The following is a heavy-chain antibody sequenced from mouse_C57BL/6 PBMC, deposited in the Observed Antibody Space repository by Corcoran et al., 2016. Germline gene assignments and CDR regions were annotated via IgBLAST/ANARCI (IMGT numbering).Heavy chain of an antibody. V-gene: IGHV1-80*01. CDR3: ARRYYYGSSYDFDY. Sequence: QVQLQQSGAELVKPGSSVKISCKASVYAFSSDWMNWVKQRPGKGLEWIGQIYPGDGDTNYNGKFKGKATLTEDTSSSTAYMHLSSLTSEDSAVYFCARRYYYGSSYDFDYLGQGTTLTVSS. CDR2: IYPGDGDT. CDR1: VYAFSSDW. J-gene: IGHJ2*01. D-gene: IGHD1-1*01.